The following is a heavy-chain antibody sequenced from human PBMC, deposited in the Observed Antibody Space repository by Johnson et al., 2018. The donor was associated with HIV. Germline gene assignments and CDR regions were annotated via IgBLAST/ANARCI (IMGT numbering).Heavy chain of an antibody. Sequence: QVQLVESGGGLVQPGRSLRLSCVASGLTFSDYYMSWIRQAPGKGLEWVSYISSSGSSRYYADSVKGRFTITRDNVKNSLYMQMNSLRVEDTAVYFCARDYRGALDIWGQGTMVTVSS. J-gene: IGHJ3*02. V-gene: IGHV3-11*01. CDR3: ARDYRGALDI. CDR1: GLTFSDYY. D-gene: IGHD4-11*01. CDR2: ISSSGSSR.